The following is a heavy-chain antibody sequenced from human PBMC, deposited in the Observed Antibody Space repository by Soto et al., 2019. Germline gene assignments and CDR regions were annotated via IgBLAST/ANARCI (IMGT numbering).Heavy chain of an antibody. Sequence: QVQLVQSGAEVKKPGSSVKVSCKASGGTFSSYAISWVRQAPGQGLEWMGGIIPIFGTANYAQRFQGRVTITADESTSTAYMELSSLRFEETAVYFCARTIPEWFDPWGQGTLVTVSS. CDR3: ARTIPEWFDP. CDR1: GGTFSSYA. CDR2: IIPIFGTA. D-gene: IGHD2-21*01. V-gene: IGHV1-69*12. J-gene: IGHJ5*02.